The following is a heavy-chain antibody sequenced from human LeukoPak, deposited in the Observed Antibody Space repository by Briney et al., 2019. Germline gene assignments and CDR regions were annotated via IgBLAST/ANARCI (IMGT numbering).Heavy chain of an antibody. D-gene: IGHD2-2*01. CDR1: GFTFNNYA. CDR3: AKDMTPVAYCSCTSCYRSFYN. V-gene: IGHV3-23*01. J-gene: IGHJ4*02. Sequence: GGSLRLSCAASGFTFNNYAMSWVRQAPGKGLEWVSAISGSGDFTYYADSVKGRFTISRDNSKNTLYLQMNSLRVEDSAVYYCAKDMTPVAYCSCTSCYRSFYNWGQGTLVTVSS. CDR2: ISGSGDFT.